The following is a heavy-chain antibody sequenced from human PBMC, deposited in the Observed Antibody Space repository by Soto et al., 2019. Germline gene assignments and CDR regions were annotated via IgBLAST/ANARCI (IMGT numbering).Heavy chain of an antibody. Sequence: SENRSLTYPVSGVTFSGFYWNWIRQPPGKGLEWIGEIDHSGYTNYNPSLKSRVTISVDTSKNQFSLRRTSVTHSDTAVYYCPRVRYLFDPWRQGHPVIVAS. CDR1: GVTFSGFY. V-gene: IGHV4-34*01. J-gene: IGHJ5*02. CDR3: PRVRYLFDP. CDR2: IDHSGYT.